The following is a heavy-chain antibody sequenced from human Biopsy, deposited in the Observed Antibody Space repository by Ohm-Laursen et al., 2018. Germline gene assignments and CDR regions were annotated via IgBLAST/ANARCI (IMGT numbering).Heavy chain of an antibody. CDR1: GGTSSNFA. CDR2: IIPLIGLT. Sequence: ASVKVSCKASGGTSSNFAINWVRQAPGQGLECMGRIIPLIGLTNYAQKLQGRVTITADKFTNTVYMELSSLRSDDTAVYFCARDCNGDNCGVDFWGQGTLVTVS. D-gene: IGHD2-15*01. CDR3: ARDCNGDNCGVDF. J-gene: IGHJ4*02. V-gene: IGHV1-69*04.